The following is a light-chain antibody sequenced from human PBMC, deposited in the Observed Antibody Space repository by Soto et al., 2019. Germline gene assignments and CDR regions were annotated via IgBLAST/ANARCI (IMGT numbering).Light chain of an antibody. V-gene: IGKV3-15*01. CDR3: QQYNNWPVT. Sequence: EIVMTQSPATLSVSPGERATLSCRASQSVSSNLAWYQQKPGQAPRLLIYDASTSATGIPARFSGSGSGTEFTLTISSLQSEDFAVYYCQQYNNWPVTLGPATKVDIK. J-gene: IGKJ3*01. CDR2: DAS. CDR1: QSVSSN.